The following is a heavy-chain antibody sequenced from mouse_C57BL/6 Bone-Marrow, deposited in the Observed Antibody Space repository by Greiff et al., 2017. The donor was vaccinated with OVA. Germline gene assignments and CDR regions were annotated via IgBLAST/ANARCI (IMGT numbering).Heavy chain of an antibody. CDR1: GYTFTGYW. Sequence: QVQLQQSGAELMKPGASVKLSCKATGYTFTGYWIEWVKQRPGHGLEWIGEILPGSGSTNYNEKVKGKATFTADTSSITAYRQLSSLTTEDSAIYYCAYYGSSYYYAMDYWGQGTSVTVSS. D-gene: IGHD1-1*01. V-gene: IGHV1-9*01. J-gene: IGHJ4*01. CDR3: AYYGSSYYYAMDY. CDR2: ILPGSGST.